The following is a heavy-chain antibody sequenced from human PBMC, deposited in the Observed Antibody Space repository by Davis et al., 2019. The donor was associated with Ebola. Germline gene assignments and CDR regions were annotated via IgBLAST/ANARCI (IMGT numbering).Heavy chain of an antibody. D-gene: IGHD3-10*02. CDR1: GFIFSNYW. CDR2: IYQDGGEE. V-gene: IGHV3-7*03. Sequence: GESLKISCAASGFIFSNYWMTWVRQVPGKGLEWVATIYQDGGEEYYVDSVKGRFTISRDNARNSLYLQMYSLRDEDTAVYFCARGFDETMFGGFYYWGQGTQVTVSS. J-gene: IGHJ4*02. CDR3: ARGFDETMFGGFYY.